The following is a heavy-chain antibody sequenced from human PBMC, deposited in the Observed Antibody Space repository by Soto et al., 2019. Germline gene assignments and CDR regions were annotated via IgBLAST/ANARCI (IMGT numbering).Heavy chain of an antibody. CDR3: ARGLVVITRSSFDY. CDR1: GGSFSGYY. J-gene: IGHJ4*02. CDR2: INHSGST. D-gene: IGHD3-22*01. V-gene: IGHV4-34*01. Sequence: QVQLQQWGAGLLKPSETLSLTCAVYGGSFSGYYWSWIRQPPGKGLEWIGEINHSGSTNYNPSLKSRVTISVDTSKTQFSLKLSSVTAADTSVYYCARGLVVITRSSFDYWGQGTLVTVSS.